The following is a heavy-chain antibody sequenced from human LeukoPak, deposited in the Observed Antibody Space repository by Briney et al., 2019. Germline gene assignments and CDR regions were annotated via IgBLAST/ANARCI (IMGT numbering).Heavy chain of an antibody. J-gene: IGHJ4*02. V-gene: IGHV1-18*01. D-gene: IGHD2-21*02. Sequence: ASVKVSCKASGYTFTSYGISWVRQAPGQGLKWMGWISAYNGNTNYAQKLQGRVTMTTDTSTSTAYMELRSLRSDDTAVYYCARDAIPCGGDCYSPFDYWGQGTLVTVSS. CDR1: GYTFTSYG. CDR2: ISAYNGNT. CDR3: ARDAIPCGGDCYSPFDY.